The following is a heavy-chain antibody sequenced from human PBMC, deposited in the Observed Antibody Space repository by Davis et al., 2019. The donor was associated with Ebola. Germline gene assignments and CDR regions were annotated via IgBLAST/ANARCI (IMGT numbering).Heavy chain of an antibody. CDR1: GFTFSDYA. CDR3: TRGGMATPFDY. Sequence: GGSLRLSCAASGFTFSDYAMTSVRQSPGKGLEWFSTFSDSGGTTYYADSVKGRFSISRDNSKNTLYLQMNSLRAEDTAVYYCTRGGMATPFDYWGQGTLVTVSS. V-gene: IGHV3-23*01. CDR2: FSDSGGTT. D-gene: IGHD5-24*01. J-gene: IGHJ4*02.